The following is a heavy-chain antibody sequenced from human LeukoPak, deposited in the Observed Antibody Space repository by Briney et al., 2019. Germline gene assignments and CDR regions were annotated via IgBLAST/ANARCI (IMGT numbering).Heavy chain of an antibody. CDR1: GVSIGYNY. Sequence: SETLSLTCTVSGVSIGYNYWSWIRQPPGKGLEWIGQIFYTGTTEYNPSLKSRVSMSLDTSKNQFSLRLSSVTAGDTAVYYCARQHGGNYLDFWGQGTLVTVSS. CDR2: IFYTGTT. D-gene: IGHD4-23*01. J-gene: IGHJ4*02. V-gene: IGHV4-59*01. CDR3: ARQHGGNYLDF.